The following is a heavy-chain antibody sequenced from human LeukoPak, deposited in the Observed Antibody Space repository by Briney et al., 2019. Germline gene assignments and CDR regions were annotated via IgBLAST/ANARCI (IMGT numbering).Heavy chain of an antibody. CDR3: ARVGRWLQGYFDY. Sequence: SETLSLTCTVSGVSISSYYWSWIRQPPGKGLEWIGYIYYSGSTNYNPSLKSRVTISVDTSKNQFSLKLSSVTAADTAVYYCARVGRWLQGYFDYWGQGTLVTVSS. CDR2: IYYSGST. D-gene: IGHD5-24*01. CDR1: GVSISSYY. J-gene: IGHJ4*02. V-gene: IGHV4-59*01.